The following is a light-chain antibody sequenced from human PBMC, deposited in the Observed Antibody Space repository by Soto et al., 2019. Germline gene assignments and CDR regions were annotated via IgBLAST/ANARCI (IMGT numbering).Light chain of an antibody. CDR1: QSISSW. CDR2: MAS. Sequence: DIQMTQSPSTLSASVGDRVTITCRASQSISSWLAWYQQKPGKAPKPLIYMASSLESGVPSRFSGSGSGTEFTLTISSLQPDDFATYYCQQYNSYWTFGQGTKLDIK. J-gene: IGKJ1*01. CDR3: QQYNSYWT. V-gene: IGKV1-5*03.